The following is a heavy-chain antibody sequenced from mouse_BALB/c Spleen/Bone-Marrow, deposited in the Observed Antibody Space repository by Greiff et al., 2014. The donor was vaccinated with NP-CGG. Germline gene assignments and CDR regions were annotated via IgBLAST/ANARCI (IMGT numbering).Heavy chain of an antibody. CDR3: ARRAYYFDY. J-gene: IGHJ2*01. CDR2: ISYSGSA. CDR1: GYSITSDHA. V-gene: IGHV3-2*02. D-gene: IGHD3-1*01. Sequence: ESGPGLVKPSQSLSLTCTVTGYSITSDHAWNWIRQFPGNKLEWMGYISYSGSASYNPTLKSRISITRDTSQNQFLLQLSSVTTEDTATYYCARRAYYFDYWGQGTTLTVSS.